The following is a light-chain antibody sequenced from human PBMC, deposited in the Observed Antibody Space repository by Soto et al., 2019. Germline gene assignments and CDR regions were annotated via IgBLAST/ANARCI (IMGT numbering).Light chain of an antibody. CDR1: QSISCY. V-gene: IGKV1-39*01. CDR2: AAS. Sequence: DIQMTQSPSSLSASVGDRVTITCRAIQSISCYLNWYQQKPEKAPNLLIYAASSLQSGVPSRFSGSGSGTDFTLTISGLQPEAFATYHCQQSYSPLWPFDQGTKVEIK. CDR3: QQSYSPLWP. J-gene: IGKJ1*01.